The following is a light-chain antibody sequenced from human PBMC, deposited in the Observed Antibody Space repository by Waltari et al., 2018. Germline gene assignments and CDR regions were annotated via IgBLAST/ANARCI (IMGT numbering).Light chain of an antibody. V-gene: IGKV1-39*01. CDR1: QSIRTY. CDR2: AAS. CDR3: QQSYRTPWT. J-gene: IGKJ1*01. Sequence: PSSRXASVGXXXXXTCRASQSIRTYLNWYQQKKGKAPELLISAASDLQSGVPSRFSGSGSGTEFTLTISGLQPEDFATYYCQQSYRTPWTFGQGSKVEIK.